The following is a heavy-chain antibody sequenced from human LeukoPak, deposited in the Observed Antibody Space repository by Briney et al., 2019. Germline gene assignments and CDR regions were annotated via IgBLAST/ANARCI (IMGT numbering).Heavy chain of an antibody. CDR3: AKDERGGYYYDVSPFT. CDR1: GFTFISYE. CDR2: ISSSSTTI. V-gene: IGHV3-48*03. J-gene: IGHJ5*02. D-gene: IGHD3-22*01. Sequence: PGGSLRLSCAASGFTFISYEMNWVRQAPGKGLEWVSYISSSSTTIYYADSVKGRFTISRDNSKNTLYLQMNSLRAEDTAVYYCAKDERGGYYYDVSPFTWGQGTLVTVSS.